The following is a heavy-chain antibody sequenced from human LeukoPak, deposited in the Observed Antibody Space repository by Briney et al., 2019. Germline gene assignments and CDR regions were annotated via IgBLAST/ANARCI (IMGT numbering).Heavy chain of an antibody. Sequence: QPGRSLRLSCAASGFTFSSYGMHWVRQAAGKGLEWVAVISYDGSNKYYADSVKCRFTISRDNSKNTLYLQMNSLRAEDTAVYYGAKDRGRSSTGYGMDVWGQGTTVTVSS. D-gene: IGHD3-10*01. V-gene: IGHV3-30*18. CDR3: AKDRGRSSTGYGMDV. J-gene: IGHJ6*02. CDR2: ISYDGSNK. CDR1: GFTFSSYG.